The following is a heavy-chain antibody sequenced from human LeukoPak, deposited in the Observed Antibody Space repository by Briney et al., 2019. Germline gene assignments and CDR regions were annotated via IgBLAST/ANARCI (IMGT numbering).Heavy chain of an antibody. CDR2: IHPGDSDT. CDR3: ARGQVYSSGWSPTDY. J-gene: IGHJ4*02. Sequence: GESLKISCKGSGYSFTNYWIGWVRQMPGKGLEWMGIIHPGDSDTRYSPSFQGQVTISADKSISTAYLQWSSLKASDTAMYYCARGQVYSSGWSPTDYWGQGTLVTVSS. D-gene: IGHD6-19*01. CDR1: GYSFTNYW. V-gene: IGHV5-51*01.